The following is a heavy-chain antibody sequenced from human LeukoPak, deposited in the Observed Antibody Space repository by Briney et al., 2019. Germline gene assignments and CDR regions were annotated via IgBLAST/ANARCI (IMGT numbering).Heavy chain of an antibody. CDR3: ASGRQQLVRGDY. D-gene: IGHD6-13*01. J-gene: IGHJ4*02. Sequence: PGGSLRLSCAASGFTFSSYSMNWVRQAPGKGLEWVSSISSSSSYIYYADSVKGRFTISGDNAKNSLYLQMNSLRAEDTAVYYCASGRQQLVRGDYWGQGTLVTVSS. V-gene: IGHV3-21*01. CDR1: GFTFSSYS. CDR2: ISSSSSYI.